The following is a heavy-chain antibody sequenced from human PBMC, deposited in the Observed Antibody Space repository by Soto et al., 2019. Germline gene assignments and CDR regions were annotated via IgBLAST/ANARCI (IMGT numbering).Heavy chain of an antibody. CDR3: AKDLYSYGYPYYYYMDV. CDR2: ISGSGGST. D-gene: IGHD5-18*01. Sequence: GGSLRLSCAASGFTFSSYAMSWVRQAPGKGLEWVSAISGSGGSTYYADSVKGRFTISRDNSKNTLYLQMNSLRAEDTAVYYCAKDLYSYGYPYYYYMDVWGKGTTVTVSS. V-gene: IGHV3-23*01. CDR1: GFTFSSYA. J-gene: IGHJ6*03.